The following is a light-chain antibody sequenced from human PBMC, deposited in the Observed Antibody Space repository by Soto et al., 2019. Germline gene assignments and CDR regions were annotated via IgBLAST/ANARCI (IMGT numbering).Light chain of an antibody. CDR3: SSYTTSNTRQIV. CDR2: DVS. CDR1: SSDVGGYNY. V-gene: IGLV2-14*01. J-gene: IGLJ1*01. Sequence: QSALTQPAPVSGSPGQSITIPRTGNSSDVGGYNYVSWYQQHPGKAPKFMIYDVSNRPSGVSNRFSGSKSGNTASLTISGLQAEDEADYYCSSYTTSNTRQIVFGTGTKVTVL.